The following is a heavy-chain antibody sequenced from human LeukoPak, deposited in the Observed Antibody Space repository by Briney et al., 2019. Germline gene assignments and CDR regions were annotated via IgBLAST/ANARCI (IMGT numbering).Heavy chain of an antibody. J-gene: IGHJ4*02. Sequence: SETLSLTCTVSGGSISSGGYYWSWIRQHPGKGLEWIGYIYYSGSTYYNPSLKSRVTISVDTSKNQFSLRLSSVTAADTAVYYCARDTYYYDSSGYYCFDYWGQGTLVTVSS. V-gene: IGHV4-31*03. D-gene: IGHD3-22*01. CDR1: GGSISSGGYY. CDR2: IYYSGST. CDR3: ARDTYYYDSSGYYCFDY.